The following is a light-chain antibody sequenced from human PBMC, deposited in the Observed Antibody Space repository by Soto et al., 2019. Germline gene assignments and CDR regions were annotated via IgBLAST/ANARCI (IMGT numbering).Light chain of an antibody. CDR1: QGVGSY. CDR3: QQHNSYPLT. CDR2: VIS. V-gene: IGKV1-9*01. J-gene: IGKJ4*01. Sequence: IQLTQSPSSLSASVGDRVTITCRASQGVGSYLAWYQQKPGTAPKLLICVISTLRSGVPSRFSGSGSGTEFTLTISSLQPEDFATYYCQQHNSYPLTFGGGTKVEIK.